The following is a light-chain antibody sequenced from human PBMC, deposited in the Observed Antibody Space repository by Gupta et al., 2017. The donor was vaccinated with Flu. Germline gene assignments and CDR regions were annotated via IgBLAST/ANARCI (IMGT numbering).Light chain of an antibody. V-gene: IGKV1-5*03. Sequence: DIEVTQSPSSLSASAGDRVTITCRASQSVGYYLAWYQQKPGKPPKLLINRASNLENGVPSRFSGSGSGTEFTLTISGLQPDDFATYYCQQYDSYPWAFGHGTKVEIK. CDR1: QSVGYY. J-gene: IGKJ1*01. CDR3: QQYDSYPWA. CDR2: RAS.